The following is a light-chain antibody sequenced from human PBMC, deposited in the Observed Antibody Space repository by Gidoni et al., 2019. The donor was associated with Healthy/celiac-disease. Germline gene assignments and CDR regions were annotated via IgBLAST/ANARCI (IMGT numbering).Light chain of an antibody. CDR1: QSVSSY. CDR2: DAS. Sequence: ETVLTQSPATLSWSPGERATLSCRASQSVSSYVAWYQQKPAQAPRLLIYDASNRATGIPARFRGSGSGTDFTLTIRRLEPEDFAVYYCPQRCNWPPLTFGGGTKVEIK. V-gene: IGKV3-11*01. J-gene: IGKJ4*01. CDR3: PQRCNWPPLT.